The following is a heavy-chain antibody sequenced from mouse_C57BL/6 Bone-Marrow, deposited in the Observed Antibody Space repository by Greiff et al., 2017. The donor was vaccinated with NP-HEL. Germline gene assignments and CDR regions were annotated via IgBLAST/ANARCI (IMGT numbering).Heavy chain of an antibody. V-gene: IGHV1-26*01. CDR1: GYTFTDYY. CDR2: INPNNGGT. D-gene: IGHD1-1*01. J-gene: IGHJ2*01. CDR3: ARSVPPRIDYGSSYGGY. Sequence: EVQLQQSGPELVKPGASVKISCKASGYTFTDYYMNWVKQSHGKSLEWIGDINPNNGGTSYNQKFKGKATLTVDKSSSTAYMELRSLTSEDSAVYYCARSVPPRIDYGSSYGGYWGQGTTLTVSS.